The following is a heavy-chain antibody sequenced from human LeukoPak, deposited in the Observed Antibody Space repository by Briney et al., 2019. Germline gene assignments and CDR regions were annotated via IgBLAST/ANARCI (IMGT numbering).Heavy chain of an antibody. CDR1: GFTYISYA. Sequence: GGSLRLSCAASGFTYISYAMTWVRQAPGMGLEWVSTITGSGDSTYYADSVKGRFAISRDNSKNTLYLQMNSLRAEDTAVYYCAKDSGASSWLDWHFDFWGRGALVTVSS. J-gene: IGHJ2*01. D-gene: IGHD6-13*01. CDR3: AKDSGASSWLDWHFDF. V-gene: IGHV3-23*01. CDR2: ITGSGDST.